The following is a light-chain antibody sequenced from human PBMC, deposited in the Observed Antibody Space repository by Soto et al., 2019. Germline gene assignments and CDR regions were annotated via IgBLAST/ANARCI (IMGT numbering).Light chain of an antibody. V-gene: IGKV1-6*01. CDR1: QGIRND. Sequence: AIQMTQSPSSLSASLGDIVTITCRASQGIRNDLGWYQQKPGKAPKLLIYAASSLQSGVPSRFSGSGSGTDFTLTISSLQPEDFATYYCLQDYNYPRTFGHGTKVDIK. CDR3: LQDYNYPRT. CDR2: AAS. J-gene: IGKJ1*01.